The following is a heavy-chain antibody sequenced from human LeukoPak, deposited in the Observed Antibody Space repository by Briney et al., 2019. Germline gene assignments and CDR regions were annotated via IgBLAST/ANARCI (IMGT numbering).Heavy chain of an antibody. CDR2: ISAYNGNT. Sequence: GASVKLSCKASGYTYTSYGTSWVRQAPGHRLKWMGWISAYNGNTNYAQKPQGRVTMTTDTSTSTAYMELRSLRSDDTAVYYCARANYDILAGPYLHYFDYWGQGTLVTVSS. D-gene: IGHD3-9*01. V-gene: IGHV1-18*01. CDR3: ARANYDILAGPYLHYFDY. J-gene: IGHJ4*02. CDR1: GYTYTSYG.